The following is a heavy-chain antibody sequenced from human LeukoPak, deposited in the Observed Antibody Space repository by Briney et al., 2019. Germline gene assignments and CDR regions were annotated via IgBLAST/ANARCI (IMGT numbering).Heavy chain of an antibody. CDR1: GFTFSNYG. V-gene: IGHV3-23*01. D-gene: IGHD5-24*01. Sequence: PGGSLRLSCAASGFTFSNYGMSWVRQAPGKGLEWVSAISGSGGSTYYADSVKGRFTISRDNSKNTLYLQMNSLRAGDTAVYYCAKDDERFDYWGQGTLVTVSS. J-gene: IGHJ4*02. CDR3: AKDDERFDY. CDR2: ISGSGGST.